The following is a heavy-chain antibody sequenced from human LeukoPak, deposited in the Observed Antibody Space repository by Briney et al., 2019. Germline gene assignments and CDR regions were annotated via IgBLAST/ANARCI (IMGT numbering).Heavy chain of an antibody. CDR2: IIPILGIA. CDR1: GYTFSSYG. CDR3: ARGYCSSTSCYTMDHWFDP. J-gene: IGHJ5*02. D-gene: IGHD2-2*02. Sequence: SVKVSCKASGYTFSSYGFSWVRQAPGQGLEWMGRIIPILGIANYAQKFQGRVTITADESTSTAYMELSSLRSEDTAVYYCARGYCSSTSCYTMDHWFDPWGQGTLVTVSS. V-gene: IGHV1-69*04.